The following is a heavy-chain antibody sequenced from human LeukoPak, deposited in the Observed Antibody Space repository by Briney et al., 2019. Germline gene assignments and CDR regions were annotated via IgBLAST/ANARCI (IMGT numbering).Heavy chain of an antibody. J-gene: IGHJ4*02. V-gene: IGHV3-23*01. CDR1: GLTFSNYA. Sequence: PGGSLRLSCAASGLTFSNYAMSWVRQAPGKGLEWVSTISDSGDTTYYADSVKGRFTISRDNPKNTLYLQMNSLTADDTAVYYCAKDPTYYDVLTGHYTGSQGVFDYWGQGTLVTVSS. CDR2: ISDSGDTT. D-gene: IGHD3-9*01. CDR3: AKDPTYYDVLTGHYTGSQGVFDY.